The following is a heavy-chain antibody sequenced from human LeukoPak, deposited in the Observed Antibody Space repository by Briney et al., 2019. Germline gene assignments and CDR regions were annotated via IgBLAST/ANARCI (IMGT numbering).Heavy chain of an antibody. D-gene: IGHD3-10*01. CDR1: GFTFSSYS. V-gene: IGHV3-21*01. CDR3: ARVEYYYGSGSYRVFDY. Sequence: PGGSLRLSCAASGFTFSSYSMNWVRQAPGKGLEWVSSISSSSSYIYYADSVKGQFTISRDNAKNSLYLQMNSLRAEDTAVYYCARVEYYYGSGSYRVFDYWGQGTLVTVSS. J-gene: IGHJ4*02. CDR2: ISSSSSYI.